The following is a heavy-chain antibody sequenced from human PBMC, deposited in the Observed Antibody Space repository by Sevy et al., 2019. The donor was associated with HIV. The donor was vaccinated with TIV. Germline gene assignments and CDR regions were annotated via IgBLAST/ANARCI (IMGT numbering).Heavy chain of an antibody. D-gene: IGHD2-2*01. J-gene: IGHJ3*02. Sequence: GGSLRLSCAASGFTFSSYEMNWVRQAPGKGLEWVSYISSSGSTIYYADSVKGRFTNSRDNAKNSLYLQMNSLRAEVTAVDYCARIQYCSSTSCKMDAFDIWGQGTMVTVSS. CDR2: ISSSGSTI. V-gene: IGHV3-48*03. CDR3: ARIQYCSSTSCKMDAFDI. CDR1: GFTFSSYE.